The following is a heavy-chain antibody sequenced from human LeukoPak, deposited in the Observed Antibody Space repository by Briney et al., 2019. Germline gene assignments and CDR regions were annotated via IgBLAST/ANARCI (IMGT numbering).Heavy chain of an antibody. V-gene: IGHV4-34*01. J-gene: IGHJ4*02. CDR2: INHSGST. CDR3: ARGRRYYYWFAY. D-gene: IGHD3-22*01. Sequence: PSETLSLTCAVYGGSFSGYYWSWIRQPPGKGLEWIGEINHSGSTNYNPSLKSRVTISVDTSKNQFSLKLSSVTAADTAVYYCARGRRYYYWFAYWGQGTLVTVSS. CDR1: GGSFSGYY.